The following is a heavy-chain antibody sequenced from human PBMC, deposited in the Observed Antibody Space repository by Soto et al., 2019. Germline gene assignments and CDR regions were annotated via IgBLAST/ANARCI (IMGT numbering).Heavy chain of an antibody. CDR1: GYTFTSYD. CDR2: MNPNSGNT. Sequence: QVQLVQSGAEVKKPGASVKVSCKASGYTFTSYDINWVRQATGQGLEWMGWMNPNSGNTGYAQKFQGRVTMTRNTSISTADMELSSLRSEDTAVYYCARGRGLRYFDWLPRNYYYYGMDVWGQGTTVTVSS. J-gene: IGHJ6*02. D-gene: IGHD3-9*01. V-gene: IGHV1-8*01. CDR3: ARGRGLRYFDWLPRNYYYYGMDV.